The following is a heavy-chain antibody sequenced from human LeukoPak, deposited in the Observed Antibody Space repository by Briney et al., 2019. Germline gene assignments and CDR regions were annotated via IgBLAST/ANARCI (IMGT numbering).Heavy chain of an antibody. D-gene: IGHD6-25*01. CDR3: ARAGGIRTAALDLDY. Sequence: SETLSLTCTVSGGSISDYSWSWIRQPPGKGLEWIGNLYYNGSANHNPSLKSRVTISSDTSKNQFSLKLTSVTAADTAVYYCARAGGIRTAALDLDYWGQGTLVTVSS. CDR2: LYYNGSA. CDR1: GGSISDYS. V-gene: IGHV4-59*01. J-gene: IGHJ4*02.